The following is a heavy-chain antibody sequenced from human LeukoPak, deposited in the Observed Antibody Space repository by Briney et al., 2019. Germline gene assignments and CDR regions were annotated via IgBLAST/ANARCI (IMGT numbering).Heavy chain of an antibody. CDR1: GGSISSYY. V-gene: IGHV4-59*01. CDR2: IYYSGST. J-gene: IGHJ6*03. D-gene: IGHD6-13*01. CDR3: ARGKYSSSWYWYMDV. Sequence: PSETLSLTCTVSGGSISSYYWSWIRQPPGKGLEWIGYIYYSGSTNYNPSLTSRVTISVDTSKNQFSLKLSSVTAADTAVYYCARGKYSSSWYWYMDVWGKGTTVTISS.